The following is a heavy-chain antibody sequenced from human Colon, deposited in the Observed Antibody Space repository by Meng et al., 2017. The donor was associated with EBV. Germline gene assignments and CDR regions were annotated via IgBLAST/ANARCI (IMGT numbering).Heavy chain of an antibody. CDR2: IYYSGST. CDR1: GGSISSGNHY. CDR3: ASLYGDSSVWYLDL. V-gene: IGHV4-31*03. D-gene: IGHD4-17*01. J-gene: IGHJ2*01. Sequence: QAQRQESGPGLVKPSQTLSLTCTVSGGSISSGNHYWSWIRQHPGKGLEYIGYIYYSGSTYYNPSLKSRVIISVDTSKNQFSLRLNSVTAADTAVYYCASLYGDSSVWYLDLWGRGTLVTVAS.